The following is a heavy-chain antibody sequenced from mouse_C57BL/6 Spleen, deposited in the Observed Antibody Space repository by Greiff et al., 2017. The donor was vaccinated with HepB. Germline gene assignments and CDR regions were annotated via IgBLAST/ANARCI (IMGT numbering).Heavy chain of an antibody. D-gene: IGHD1-1*01. V-gene: IGHV5-17*01. CDR2: ISSGSSTI. Sequence: EVQVVESGGGLVKPGGSLKLSCAASGFTFSNYGMHWVRQAPEMGLEWVAYISSGSSTIYYADTVKGRFTISRDNAKNTLCLQMTSLRSEDTAMYYCARRTTPGNFDVWGTGTTVTVSS. J-gene: IGHJ1*03. CDR1: GFTFSNYG. CDR3: ARRTTPGNFDV.